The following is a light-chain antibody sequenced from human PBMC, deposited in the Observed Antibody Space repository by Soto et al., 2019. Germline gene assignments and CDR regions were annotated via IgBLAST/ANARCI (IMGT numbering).Light chain of an antibody. CDR1: QSVSSSY. CDR3: QQYGSSPWT. J-gene: IGKJ1*01. V-gene: IGKV3-20*01. CDR2: GAS. Sequence: EIVLTQSPGTLSLSPGERATLSCRASQSVSSSYLAWYQQKPGQAPRLLIYGASSRATGIPDRFSGSGSGTDVTLTISRLDPEDFAVYYCQQYGSSPWTFGQGTKVEIK.